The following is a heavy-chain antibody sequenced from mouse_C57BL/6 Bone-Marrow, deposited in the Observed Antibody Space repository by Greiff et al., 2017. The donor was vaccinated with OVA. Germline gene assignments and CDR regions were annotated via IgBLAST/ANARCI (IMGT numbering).Heavy chain of an antibody. Sequence: EVKLEESGPVLVKPGASVKMSCKASGYTFTDYYMNWVKQSHGKSLEWIGVINPYNGGTSYNQKFKGKATLTVDKSSSTAYMELNSLTSEDSAVYYCARKGTTVVVPFDYWGQGTTLTVSS. V-gene: IGHV1-19*01. D-gene: IGHD1-1*01. CDR1: GYTFTDYY. CDR3: ARKGTTVVVPFDY. CDR2: INPYNGGT. J-gene: IGHJ2*01.